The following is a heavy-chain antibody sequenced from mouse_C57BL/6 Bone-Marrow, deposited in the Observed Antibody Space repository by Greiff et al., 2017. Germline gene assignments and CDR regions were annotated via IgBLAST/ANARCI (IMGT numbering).Heavy chain of an antibody. Sequence: QVQLQQSGAELARPGASVKLSCKASGYTFTSYGISWVKQRPGQGLEWIGDIYPGSGSTNYNEKFKSKATLTVDTSSSTAYMQLSSLTSEDSAVYYCATTMVTLYDYWGQGTTLTVSS. CDR1: GYTFTSYG. CDR3: ATTMVTLYDY. J-gene: IGHJ2*01. CDR2: IYPGSGST. D-gene: IGHD2-2*01. V-gene: IGHV1-55*01.